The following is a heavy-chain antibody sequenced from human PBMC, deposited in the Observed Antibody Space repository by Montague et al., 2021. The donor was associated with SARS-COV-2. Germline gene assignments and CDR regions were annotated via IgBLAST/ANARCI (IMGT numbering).Heavy chain of an antibody. Sequence: SETLSLTCTVSGGSISSYYWSWIRQPPGKGLEWIGYIYYSGSTNYNPSLKSRVTISVDTSKNQFSLKLSSVTAADTAVHYCARHALAYFDWLNEGDFDYWGQGTLVTVSS. CDR2: IYYSGST. J-gene: IGHJ4*02. CDR1: GGSISSYY. CDR3: ARHALAYFDWLNEGDFDY. V-gene: IGHV4-59*08. D-gene: IGHD3-9*01.